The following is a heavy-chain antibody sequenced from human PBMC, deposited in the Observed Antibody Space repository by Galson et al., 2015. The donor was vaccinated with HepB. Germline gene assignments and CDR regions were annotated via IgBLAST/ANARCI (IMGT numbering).Heavy chain of an antibody. D-gene: IGHD2-21*02. CDR2: INPNSGGT. V-gene: IGHV1-2*04. J-gene: IGHJ4*02. CDR1: GYTFTGYY. CDR3: ARGRVEVVTAMFVLGPLDY. Sequence: QSGAEVKEPGASVKVSCKASGYTFTGYYMHWVRQAPGQGLEWMGWINPNSGGTNYAQKFQGWVTMTRDTSISTAYMELSRLRSDDTAVYYCARGRVEVVTAMFVLGPLDYWGQGTLVTVSS.